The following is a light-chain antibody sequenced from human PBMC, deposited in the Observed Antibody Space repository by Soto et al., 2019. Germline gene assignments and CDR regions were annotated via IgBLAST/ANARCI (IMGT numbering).Light chain of an antibody. CDR3: AAWDDSLNGPV. Sequence: QSVLTQPPSASGTPGQRVTISCSGSSSNIGSNTVNWYQQLPGTAPKLLIYSNNQRPSGVPDRFSGSKSGTSASRAISGLQSEDEADYYCAAWDDSLNGPVFGGGTKLPVL. V-gene: IGLV1-44*01. CDR2: SNN. CDR1: SSNIGSNT. J-gene: IGLJ2*01.